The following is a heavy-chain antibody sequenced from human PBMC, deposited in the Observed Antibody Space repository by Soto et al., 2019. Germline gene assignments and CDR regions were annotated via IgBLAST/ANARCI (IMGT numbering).Heavy chain of an antibody. CDR2: ISGSGGST. J-gene: IGHJ4*02. CDR1: GHTFQNYA. V-gene: IGHV3-23*01. CDR3: GKVSRSIGVVPAALE. D-gene: IGHD2-2*01. Sequence: EVQLLESGGGSVQPGGSLRLSCVASGHTFQNYAMTWVLQAPGKGLEWVSGISGSGGSTYYADSVRGRFTISIDDSKNTLYLQMSSRRAEDTPVYYCGKVSRSIGVVPAALEWGQGTLVTLSS.